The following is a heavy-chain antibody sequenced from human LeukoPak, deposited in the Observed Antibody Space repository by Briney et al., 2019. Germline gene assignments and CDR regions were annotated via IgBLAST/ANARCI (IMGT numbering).Heavy chain of an antibody. D-gene: IGHD3-22*01. J-gene: IGHJ4*02. CDR1: GGSFSGYY. CDR3: ARREITMIVAHFDY. Sequence: PSETLSLTCAVYGGSFSGYYWSWIRQPPGKGLEWIGEINHSGSTNYNPSLKSRVTISVDTSKNQLSLKLSSVTAADTAVYYCARREITMIVAHFDYWGQGTLVTVSS. V-gene: IGHV4-34*01. CDR2: INHSGST.